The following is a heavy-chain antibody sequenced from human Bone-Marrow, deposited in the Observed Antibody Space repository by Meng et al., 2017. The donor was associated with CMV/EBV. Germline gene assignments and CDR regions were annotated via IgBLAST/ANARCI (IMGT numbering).Heavy chain of an antibody. V-gene: IGHV3-23*03. CDR3: AKDTSISTKYYDFWSGYYKPTGYYYGMDV. J-gene: IGHJ6*02. Sequence: GGSLRLSCAASGFRFSSYVMSWVRQAPGKGLEWVSIAYSDDSSPLYADSVRGRFTISRDNSRNTLYLQMNSLRAEDTAIYYCAKDTSISTKYYDFWSGYYKPTGYYYGMDVWGQGTTVTVSS. CDR1: GFRFSSYV. CDR2: AYSDDSSP. D-gene: IGHD3-3*01.